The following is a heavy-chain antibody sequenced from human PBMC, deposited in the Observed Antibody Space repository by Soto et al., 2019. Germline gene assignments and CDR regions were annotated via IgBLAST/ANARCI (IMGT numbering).Heavy chain of an antibody. CDR3: ARDLRYGDYPL. D-gene: IGHD4-17*01. V-gene: IGHV3-21*01. J-gene: IGHJ4*02. Sequence: PGGSLRLSCAASGFTFSSYIMNWVRQAPGKGLEWVSSISSSSSYIYYADSVNGRFTISRDNAKNSLYLQMNSLRAEDTAVYYCARDLRYGDYPLWGQGTLVTVSS. CDR1: GFTFSSYI. CDR2: ISSSSSYI.